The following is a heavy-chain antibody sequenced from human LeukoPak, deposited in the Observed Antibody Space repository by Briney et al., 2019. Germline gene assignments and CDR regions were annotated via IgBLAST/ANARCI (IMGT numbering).Heavy chain of an antibody. J-gene: IGHJ5*02. V-gene: IGHV3-74*01. CDR3: ARGAQTVAATDNWFDP. CDR2: ISTDGSST. CDR1: GFTFSSYW. Sequence: GGSLRLSCAASGFTFSSYWMHWVRQAPGKGLVWVSRISTDGSSTTYADSVKGRFTISRDNARDTLYLQMNSLRAEDTAVYYCARGAQTVAATDNWFDPWGQGTLVAVSS. D-gene: IGHD6-25*01.